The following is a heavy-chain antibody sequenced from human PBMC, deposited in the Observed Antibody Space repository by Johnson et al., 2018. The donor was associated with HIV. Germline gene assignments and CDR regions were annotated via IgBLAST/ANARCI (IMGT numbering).Heavy chain of an antibody. CDR3: GGVGRTGSAFDM. D-gene: IGHD2-15*01. J-gene: IGHJ3*02. CDR1: GFTFSSYA. Sequence: QVQLVESGGGLVQPGGSLRLSCAASGFTFSSYAMSWVRQAPGKGLEWVAVIWYDGSKKHYADSVKGRFTISRDNSKNTLYLQMNSLRAEDTAVYYCGGVGRTGSAFDMWGLGTMVTVSS. V-gene: IGHV3-33*08. CDR2: IWYDGSKK.